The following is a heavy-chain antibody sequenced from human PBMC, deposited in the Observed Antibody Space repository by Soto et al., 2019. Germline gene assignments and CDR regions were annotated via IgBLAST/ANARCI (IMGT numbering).Heavy chain of an antibody. CDR1: GYTFTGYY. D-gene: IGHD3-22*01. CDR3: ARRKADYYDSSGYHFYFDY. Sequence: GASVKVSCKASGYTFTGYYMHWVRQAPGQGLEWMGWINPNSGGTKSAQKFQGRVTMTRDTSISTAYMELSRLRSDDTAVYYCARRKADYYDSSGYHFYFDYWGHGTLVTVSS. CDR2: INPNSGGT. V-gene: IGHV1-2*02. J-gene: IGHJ4*01.